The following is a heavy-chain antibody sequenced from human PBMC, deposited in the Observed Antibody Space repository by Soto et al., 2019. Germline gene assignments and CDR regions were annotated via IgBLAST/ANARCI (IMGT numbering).Heavy chain of an antibody. CDR3: ARVLYYGSGSYSPYGMDV. D-gene: IGHD3-10*01. V-gene: IGHV1-69*01. CDR2: VSPPFRTS. Sequence: QVQLVQSGAEVKKPGSSMKVCCKTAGVSFNNNGIGWVRQAPGPGLEWMGGVSPPFRTSNYARKFQGRISITADASTGTVNMELSSLTSEDTAQYYCARVLYYGSGSYSPYGMDVWGQGTTVTVSS. CDR1: GVSFNNNG. J-gene: IGHJ6*02.